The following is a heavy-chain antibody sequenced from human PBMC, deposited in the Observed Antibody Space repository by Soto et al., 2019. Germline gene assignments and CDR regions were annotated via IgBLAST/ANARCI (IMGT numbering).Heavy chain of an antibody. J-gene: IGHJ5*02. CDR3: AHYVSASPAGWFDP. Sequence: QITLKESGPALVKPTQTLTLTCTFSGFSLSTSGAAVGWIRQPPGEALEWIALIYWDDDNRYTPTLKTRLTITKDTSKNQVVLTLTNMDPVDTATYYCAHYVSASPAGWFDPWGQGILVTVSS. CDR1: GFSLSTSGAA. V-gene: IGHV2-5*02. D-gene: IGHD3-10*01. CDR2: IYWDDDN.